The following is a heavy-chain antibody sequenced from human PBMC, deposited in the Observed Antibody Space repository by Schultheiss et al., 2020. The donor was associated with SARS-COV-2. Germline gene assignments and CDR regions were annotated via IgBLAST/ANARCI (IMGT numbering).Heavy chain of an antibody. Sequence: SETLSLTCAVSGYSISSGYYWGWIRQPPGKGLEWIGSIYHSGSTYYNPSLKSRVTISVDTSKNQFSLKLSSVTAADTAVYYCARGIAVAGPRFDYWGQGTLVTVSS. CDR2: IYHSGST. CDR1: GYSISSGYY. CDR3: ARGIAVAGPRFDY. D-gene: IGHD6-19*01. V-gene: IGHV4-38-2*01. J-gene: IGHJ4*02.